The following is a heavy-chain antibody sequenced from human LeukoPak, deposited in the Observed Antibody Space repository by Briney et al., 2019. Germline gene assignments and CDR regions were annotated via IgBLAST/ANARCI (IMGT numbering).Heavy chain of an antibody. CDR3: ARVRYCSSTSCP. CDR1: GGSFSGYY. CDR2: INHSGST. J-gene: IGHJ5*02. D-gene: IGHD2-2*01. Sequence: SETLSLTCAVYGGSFSGYYWSWIRQPPGKGLEWIGEINHSGSTNYNPSLKSRVTISVDTSKNQFSLKLSSETAADTAVYYCARVRYCSSTSCPWGQGTLVTVSS. V-gene: IGHV4-34*01.